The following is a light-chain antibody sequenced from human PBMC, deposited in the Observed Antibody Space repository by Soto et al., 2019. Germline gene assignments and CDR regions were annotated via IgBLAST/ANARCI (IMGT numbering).Light chain of an antibody. CDR3: QQYESSWT. J-gene: IGKJ1*01. CDR1: QSISSTF. V-gene: IGKV3-20*01. Sequence: EIVLTQSPGTLSLSPGEGATLSCRASQSISSTFLAWYQHKPGQAPRVLIYGASRRAAGIPDRFSGSGSGTDVTLIISRLEPEAFAVYYCQQYESSWTFGQGTKAEMK. CDR2: GAS.